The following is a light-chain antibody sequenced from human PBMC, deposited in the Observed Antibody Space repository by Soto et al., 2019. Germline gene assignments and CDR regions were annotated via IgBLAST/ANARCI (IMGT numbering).Light chain of an antibody. Sequence: DIQMTQSPSSLSASVGDRVTITCQASQDISNYLNWYQQKPGKAPKLLIYDASNLETGVPSRFSGSGSGTDFTFTISSLQPEDIATYYCHQHDNLPFTFGPGTKVDIK. CDR3: HQHDNLPFT. V-gene: IGKV1-33*01. CDR2: DAS. J-gene: IGKJ3*01. CDR1: QDISNY.